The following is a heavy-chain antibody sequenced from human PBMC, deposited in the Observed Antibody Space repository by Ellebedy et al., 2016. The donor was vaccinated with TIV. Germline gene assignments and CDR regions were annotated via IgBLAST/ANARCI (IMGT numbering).Heavy chain of an antibody. CDR1: GGSISSSTYH. CDR2: VHYTGST. D-gene: IGHD7-27*01. V-gene: IGHV4-39*07. Sequence: MPSETLSLTCTVSGGSISSSTYHWGWIRQPPGKGLEWIGSVHYTGSTHYNPSPKSRVTISVDTSKNQFSLKLSSVTAADTAVYYCARYRGVWGDFDYWGQGTLVTVSS. CDR3: ARYRGVWGDFDY. J-gene: IGHJ4*02.